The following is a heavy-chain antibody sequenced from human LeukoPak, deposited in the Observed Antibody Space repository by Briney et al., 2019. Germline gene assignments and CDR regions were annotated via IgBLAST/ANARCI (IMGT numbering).Heavy chain of an antibody. CDR3: ASSPIEVADQNTFDY. D-gene: IGHD6-19*01. J-gene: IGHJ4*02. CDR1: GFTVSSNY. Sequence: GGSLRLSCAASGFTVSSNYMSWVRQAPGKGLEWVSVLYSGGSTYYADSVKGRFTISRYHSKNTLYLQMTTLRAEDTAVYYCASSPIEVADQNTFDYWGQGTLVTVSS. CDR2: LYSGGST. V-gene: IGHV3-66*01.